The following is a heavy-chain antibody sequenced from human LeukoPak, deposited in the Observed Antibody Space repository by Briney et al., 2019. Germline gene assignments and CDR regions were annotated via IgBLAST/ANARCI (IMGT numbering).Heavy chain of an antibody. Sequence: GGSLRLSCAASGFTFDDYAMLWVRQAPGKGLEWVSGISWNSGSIGYADSVKGRFTICRDNAKNSLYLQMNSLRAEDMALYYCAKDIMPHYYDSSGLGYWGEGALVTVSS. CDR2: ISWNSGSI. CDR3: AKDIMPHYYDSSGLGY. CDR1: GFTFDDYA. D-gene: IGHD3-22*01. V-gene: IGHV3-9*03. J-gene: IGHJ4*02.